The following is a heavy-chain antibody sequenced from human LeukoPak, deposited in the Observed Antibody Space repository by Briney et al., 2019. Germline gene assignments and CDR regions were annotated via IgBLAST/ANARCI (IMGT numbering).Heavy chain of an antibody. CDR3: ARDYCSSTSCYFDY. CDR1: GYTFTSYG. J-gene: IGHJ4*02. V-gene: IGHV1-18*01. D-gene: IGHD2-2*01. Sequence: GASVKVSCKASGYTFTSYGIPWVRQAPGQGLERMGWISTYNGNTNYAQKVQGRITMTTDTSTSTAYMELRSLRSDDTAVYYCARDYCSSTSCYFDYWGQGTLVTVSS. CDR2: ISTYNGNT.